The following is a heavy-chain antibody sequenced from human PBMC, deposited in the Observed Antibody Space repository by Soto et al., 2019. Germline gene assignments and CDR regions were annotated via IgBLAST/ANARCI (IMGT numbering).Heavy chain of an antibody. CDR1: GFTFNDYG. V-gene: IGHV3-9*03. CDR3: VKECGWGGYNGGGVHAMDV. J-gene: IGHJ6*02. Sequence: EMQLVESGGGLVRPGRTLRLSCSASGFTFNDYGMNWVRQAPGKGLEWVSGISWDSGKMDYADSVKGRFTISRDNAKTFCYLEMDRMGPDEMALYYCVKECGWGGYNGGGVHAMDVWGQGTTVTVSS. D-gene: IGHD3-16*01. CDR2: ISWDSGKM.